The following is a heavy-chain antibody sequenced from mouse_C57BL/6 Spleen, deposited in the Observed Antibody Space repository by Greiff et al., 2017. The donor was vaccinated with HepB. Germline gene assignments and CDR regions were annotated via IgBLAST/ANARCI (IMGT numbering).Heavy chain of an antibody. Sequence: QVQLQQSGAELARPGASVKLSCKASGYTFTSYGISWVKQRTGQGLEWIGEIYPRSGNTYYNEKFKGKATLTADKSSSTAYMELRSLTSEDSAVYFCASGEQNTVGYWYFDVWGTGTTVTVSS. CDR3: ASGEQNTVGYWYFDV. J-gene: IGHJ1*03. D-gene: IGHD2-13*01. CDR1: GYTFTSYG. V-gene: IGHV1-81*01. CDR2: IYPRSGNT.